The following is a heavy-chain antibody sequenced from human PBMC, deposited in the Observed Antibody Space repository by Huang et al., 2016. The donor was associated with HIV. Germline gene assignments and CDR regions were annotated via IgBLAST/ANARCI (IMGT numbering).Heavy chain of an antibody. V-gene: IGHV3-74*01. J-gene: IGHJ4*02. CDR2: INSDGTTT. CDR1: GFSFSTYW. D-gene: IGHD3-16*01. Sequence: EEQLVESGGGLVQPGGSLRLSCAASGFSFSTYWMHWVRQAPGKGLVWVSRINSDGTTTNYADAVKGRFTISRDNAKNTLHLQMNSLRTEDTAIYYCARGLSFFGRWGQGTLVTVSS. CDR3: ARGLSFFGR.